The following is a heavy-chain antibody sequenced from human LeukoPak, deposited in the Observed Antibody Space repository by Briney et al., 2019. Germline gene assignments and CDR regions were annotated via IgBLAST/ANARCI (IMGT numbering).Heavy chain of an antibody. CDR2: IYYSGST. Sequence: SETLSLTCTVSGGSISSYYWSWIRQPPGKGLEWVGYIYYSGSTNYNPSLKSRVTISVDTSKNQFSLKLSSVIAADTAVYYRAKSMATIPATFDYWGRGTLVTVSS. J-gene: IGHJ4*02. CDR1: GGSISSYY. V-gene: IGHV4-59*08. D-gene: IGHD5-24*01. CDR3: AKSMATIPATFDY.